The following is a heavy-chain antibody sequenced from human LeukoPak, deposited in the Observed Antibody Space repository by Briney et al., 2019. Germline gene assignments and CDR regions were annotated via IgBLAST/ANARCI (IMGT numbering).Heavy chain of an antibody. D-gene: IGHD3-22*01. CDR2: MNPNSGNT. J-gene: IGHJ4*02. Sequence: ASVKVSCKASGYTFTSYDINWVRQATGQGLEWMGWMNPNSGNTGYAQKFQGRVTMTRNTSISTAYMELSSLRSEDTAVYYCARGNNKYYYDSSGYYSYWGQGTPVTVSS. CDR3: ARGNNKYYYDSSGYYSY. V-gene: IGHV1-8*01. CDR1: GYTFTSYD.